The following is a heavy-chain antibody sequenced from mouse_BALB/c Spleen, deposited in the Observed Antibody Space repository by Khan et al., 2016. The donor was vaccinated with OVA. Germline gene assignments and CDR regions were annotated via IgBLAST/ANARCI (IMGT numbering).Heavy chain of an antibody. Sequence: EVMLVESGGDLVKPGGSLKLSCAASGFTFSPYGMSWVRQTPDKRLEWVATISSGGSYTYYLDNVKGRFTISRENVKNTLYLQMSSLKSADTAMYYCARLAYYYNSEGFAYWGQGTLVTVSA. J-gene: IGHJ3*01. CDR2: ISSGGSYT. V-gene: IGHV5-6*01. CDR3: ARLAYYYNSEGFAY. D-gene: IGHD1-1*01. CDR1: GFTFSPYG.